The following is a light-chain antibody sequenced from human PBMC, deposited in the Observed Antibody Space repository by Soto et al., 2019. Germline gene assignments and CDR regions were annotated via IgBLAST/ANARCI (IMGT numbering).Light chain of an antibody. V-gene: IGKV3-20*01. Sequence: EVVLTQYNCTLSLSPGERSALSCVSSQSVTNNYLAWFQQKPGQAPRLLMYGASSRATGIPDRFSGSGSGTEFTLTISSLQSEDFAVYYCQQYNNWPLTFGGGTNVAI. J-gene: IGKJ4*01. CDR1: QSVTNNY. CDR2: GAS. CDR3: QQYNNWPLT.